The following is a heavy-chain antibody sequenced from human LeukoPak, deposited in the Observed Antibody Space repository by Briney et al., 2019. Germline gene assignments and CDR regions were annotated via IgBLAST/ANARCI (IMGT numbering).Heavy chain of an antibody. CDR2: MNPNSGNT. CDR1: GYTFTSYA. V-gene: IGHV1-8*03. CDR3: ARGGFTSSWYGRDAFDI. Sequence: GASVKVSCKASGYTFTSYAINWVRQATGQGLEWMGWMNPNSGNTGYAQKFQGRVTITRNTSISTAYMELSSLRSEDTAVYYCARGGFTSSWYGRDAFDIWGQGTMVTVSP. D-gene: IGHD6-13*01. J-gene: IGHJ3*02.